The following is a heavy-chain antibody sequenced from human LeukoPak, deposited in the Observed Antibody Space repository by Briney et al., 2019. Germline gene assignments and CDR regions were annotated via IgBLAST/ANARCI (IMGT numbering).Heavy chain of an antibody. CDR1: GYTFTGYY. CDR3: ARFPDYGDYGMDV. CDR2: INPNSGGT. J-gene: IGHJ6*02. Sequence: ASAKVSCKASGYTFTGYYMHWVRQAPGQGLEWMGWINPNSGGTNYAQKFQGRVTMTRDTSISTAYMELSRLRSDDTAVYYCARFPDYGDYGMDVWGQGTTVTVSS. V-gene: IGHV1-2*02. D-gene: IGHD4-17*01.